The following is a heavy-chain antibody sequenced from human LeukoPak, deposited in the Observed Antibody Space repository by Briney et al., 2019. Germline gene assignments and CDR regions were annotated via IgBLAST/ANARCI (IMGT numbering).Heavy chain of an antibody. Sequence: PGGPLRLSCAPSGFTFSSYAMSWVRQAPGKGLEWVSAISGSGGSTYYADSVKGRFTISRDNSKNTLYLQMNSLRAEDTAVYYCAKGLDGSYYTFFDYWGQGTLVTVSS. V-gene: IGHV3-23*01. J-gene: IGHJ4*02. D-gene: IGHD1-26*01. CDR1: GFTFSSYA. CDR3: AKGLDGSYYTFFDY. CDR2: ISGSGGST.